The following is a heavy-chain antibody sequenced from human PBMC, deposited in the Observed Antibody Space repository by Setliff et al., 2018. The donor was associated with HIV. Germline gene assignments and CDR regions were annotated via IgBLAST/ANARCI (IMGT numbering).Heavy chain of an antibody. CDR2: INHSGST. D-gene: IGHD6-13*01. CDR3: ARGKGWIAAAGTWGLY. Sequence: SETLSLTCAVYGGSFSGYYWSWIRQPPGKGLEWIGEINHSGSTNYNPSLKSRVTISVDTSKNQFSLKLSSVTAADTAVYYCARGKGWIAAAGTWGLYWGQGTLVTVSS. CDR1: GGSFSGYY. V-gene: IGHV4-34*01. J-gene: IGHJ4*02.